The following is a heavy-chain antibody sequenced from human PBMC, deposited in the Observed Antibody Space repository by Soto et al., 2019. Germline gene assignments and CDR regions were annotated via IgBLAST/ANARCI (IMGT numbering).Heavy chain of an antibody. CDR2: IYHSGST. Sequence: QVQLQESGPGLVKPSGTLSLSCAVSGGSISSSNWWSWVRQPPGKGLEWIGEIYHSGSTNYNPSLKSRVTISVDKSKNQFSLKLSSVTAADTAVYYCARDRLAGTTFLRRYDAFDIWGQGTMVTVSS. V-gene: IGHV4-4*02. D-gene: IGHD1-7*01. CDR1: GGSISSSNW. J-gene: IGHJ3*02. CDR3: ARDRLAGTTFLRRYDAFDI.